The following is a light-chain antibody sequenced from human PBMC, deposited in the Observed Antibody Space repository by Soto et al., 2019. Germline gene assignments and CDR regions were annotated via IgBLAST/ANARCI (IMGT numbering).Light chain of an antibody. J-gene: IGLJ1*01. CDR3: QTWGTGPFV. CDR1: SGHSSYP. Sequence: QSVLTQSPSASASLGASVKLTCTLSSGHSSYPIAWHQQQPEKGPRYLMKLNSDGSHSKEDGIPDRFSGSSSGAERYLTISSLQSEDEADYYCQTWGTGPFVFGTGTKVTVL. V-gene: IGLV4-69*01. CDR2: LNSDGSH.